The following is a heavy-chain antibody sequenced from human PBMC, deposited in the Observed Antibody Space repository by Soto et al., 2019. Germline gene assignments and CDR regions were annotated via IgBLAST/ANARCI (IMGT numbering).Heavy chain of an antibody. J-gene: IGHJ4*02. CDR2: IYHSGST. CDR3: ARGLRPYCSSTSCHPGFDY. Sequence: TSETLSLTCTVSGGSISSGGYYWSWIRQHPGKGLEWIGYIYHSGSTYYNPSLKSRVTISVDTSKNQFSLKLSSVTAADTAVYYCARGLRPYCSSTSCHPGFDYWGQGTLVTVSS. CDR1: GGSISSGGYY. D-gene: IGHD2-2*01. V-gene: IGHV4-31*03.